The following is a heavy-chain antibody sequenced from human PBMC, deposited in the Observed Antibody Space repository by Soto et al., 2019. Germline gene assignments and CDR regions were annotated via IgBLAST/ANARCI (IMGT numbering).Heavy chain of an antibody. D-gene: IGHD3-9*01. CDR1: GGSINSDAFY. CDR2: TYYSGST. J-gene: IGHJ6*02. CDR3: ARETYYDLLTGAYSYHGMDV. Sequence: QVQLQESGPGLVKPSQTLSLTCTVSGGSINSDAFYWSWIRQHPGKGLEYIGYTYYSGSTYYNPSLKSRVTISVDTTKNQFSLKLSSVTAADTAVYYCARETYYDLLTGAYSYHGMDVWGQGTTVTVSS. V-gene: IGHV4-31*03.